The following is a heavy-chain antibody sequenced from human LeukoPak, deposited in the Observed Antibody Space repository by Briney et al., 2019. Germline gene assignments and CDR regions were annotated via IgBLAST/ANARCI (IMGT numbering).Heavy chain of an antibody. CDR1: GYTFTNYY. V-gene: IGHV1-2*02. CDR3: ARDRSPAPGRSYGRGHFDY. D-gene: IGHD5-18*01. Sequence: GASVKVSCKASGYTFTNYYMHWVRQAPGQGLEWMGWINPNSGGTNYAQKFQGRVTMTRDTSISTAYMELSRLRSDDTAVYYCARDRSPAPGRSYGRGHFDYWGQGTLVTVSS. J-gene: IGHJ4*02. CDR2: INPNSGGT.